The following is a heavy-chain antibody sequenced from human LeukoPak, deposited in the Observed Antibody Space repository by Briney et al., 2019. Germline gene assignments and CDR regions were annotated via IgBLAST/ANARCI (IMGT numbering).Heavy chain of an antibody. CDR2: IYYSGST. CDR1: GGSISSYY. V-gene: IGHV4-59*12. J-gene: IGHJ4*01. D-gene: IGHD3-3*01. CDR3: ARAAPFWSGYYRRDLYYFDY. Sequence: PSETLSLTCTVSGGSISSYYWSWIRQPPGKGLEWIGYIYYSGSTNYNPSLESRVTISVDTSKNQFSLKLSSVTAADTAVYYCARAAPFWSGYYRRDLYYFDYWGHGTLVTVSS.